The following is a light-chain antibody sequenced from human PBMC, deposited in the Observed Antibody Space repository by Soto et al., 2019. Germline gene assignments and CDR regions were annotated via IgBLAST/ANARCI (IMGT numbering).Light chain of an antibody. Sequence: EIALTQSRGTLSLSPGERATRTCRASQSVSNNYLAWYQHKPGQTPRLLIYGASTRAIGIPDRFSGSGSGTDFTLTISRLEPEDFAVYYCQQYGRSYTFGQGTKLEIK. V-gene: IGKV3-20*01. CDR2: GAS. J-gene: IGKJ2*01. CDR1: QSVSNNY. CDR3: QQYGRSYT.